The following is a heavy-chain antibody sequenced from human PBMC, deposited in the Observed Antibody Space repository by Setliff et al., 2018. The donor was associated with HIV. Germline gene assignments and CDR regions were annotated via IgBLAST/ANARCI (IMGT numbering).Heavy chain of an antibody. D-gene: IGHD7-27*01. Sequence: SETLSLTCTVSGGSISSGSYYWNWIRQPAGKGLEWIGRIYTSGSTNYNPSLKSRVTISVDTSKNQFSLRLSSVTAADTAVYYCAKLTPFDYWGQGTLVTVSS. J-gene: IGHJ4*02. CDR1: GGSISSGSYY. CDR3: AKLTPFDY. V-gene: IGHV4-61*02. CDR2: IYTSGST.